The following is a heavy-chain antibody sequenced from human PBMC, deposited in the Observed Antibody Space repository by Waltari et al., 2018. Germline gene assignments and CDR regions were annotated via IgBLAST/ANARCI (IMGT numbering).Heavy chain of an antibody. CDR3: AGEDSIAAAGTSAFDI. CDR2: IYYSGST. J-gene: IGHJ3*02. V-gene: IGHV4-59*01. D-gene: IGHD6-13*01. CDR1: GGYISSYY. Sequence: QVQLQESGPGLVKPSETLSLTCTVSGGYISSYYWSWIRQPPGKGLEWIGYIYYSGSTNYNPSLKSRVTISVDTSKNQFSLKLSSVTAADTAVYYCAGEDSIAAAGTSAFDIWGQGTMVTVSS.